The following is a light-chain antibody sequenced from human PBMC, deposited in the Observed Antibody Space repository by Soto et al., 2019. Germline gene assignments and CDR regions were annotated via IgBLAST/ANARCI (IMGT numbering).Light chain of an antibody. CDR1: HSVPSSY. CDR2: GAS. CDR3: HQYDNAPFT. Sequence: EIVLTQSPGTLSLSPGERATLSCRASHSVPSSYLAWYQQKPGQAPRLLIYGASSRATGIPDRFSGSGFGTDFALTISRLEPEDSAVYYCHQYDNAPFTFGPGTRVGIK. J-gene: IGKJ3*01. V-gene: IGKV3-20*01.